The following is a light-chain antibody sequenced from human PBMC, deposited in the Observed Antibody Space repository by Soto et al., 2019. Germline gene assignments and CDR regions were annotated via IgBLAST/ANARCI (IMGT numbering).Light chain of an antibody. J-gene: IGKJ2*01. CDR2: GAS. CDR1: QSVSSSY. V-gene: IGKV3-20*01. CDR3: QKYGSSPDT. Sequence: EIVLTQSPGTLSLSPGERATLSCRASQSVSSSYLAWYQQKPGQAPRLLIYGASSRATGIPDRFSGSGSGTDFTLTISRLEPEDFAVYYCQKYGSSPDTFGQGTNLEI.